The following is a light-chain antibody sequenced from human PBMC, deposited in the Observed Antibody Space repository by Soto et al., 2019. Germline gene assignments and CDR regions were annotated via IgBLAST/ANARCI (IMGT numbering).Light chain of an antibody. CDR3: QQYNNWSGT. V-gene: IGKV3-15*01. J-gene: IGKJ1*01. CDR2: GAS. Sequence: TQSPGTLSLSPGERATLSCRAGQRVSSCWLAWYQQKPGQAPRLLIYGASTRATGIPARFSGSGSGTEFTLTITSLQSEDFAIYYCQQYNNWSGTFGQGTKVDIK. CDR1: QRVSSC.